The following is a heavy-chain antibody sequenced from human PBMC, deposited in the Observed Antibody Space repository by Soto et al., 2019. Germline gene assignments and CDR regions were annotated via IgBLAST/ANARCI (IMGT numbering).Heavy chain of an antibody. J-gene: IGHJ6*02. CDR3: ARVVGSYSAYYYHGMDV. CDR1: GGSVSSNSAA. Sequence: SQTLSLTCGMSGGSVSSNSAAWDWIRQSPSRGLEWLGRTYYRSKWYNDYAVSVKSRITINPDTSKNQFSLQLNSVTPEDTAVYYCARVVGSYSAYYYHGMDVWGQGTTVTVSS. V-gene: IGHV6-1*01. D-gene: IGHD1-26*01. CDR2: TYYRSKWYN.